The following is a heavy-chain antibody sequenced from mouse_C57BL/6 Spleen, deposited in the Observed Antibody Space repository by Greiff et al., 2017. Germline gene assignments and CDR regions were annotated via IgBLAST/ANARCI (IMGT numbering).Heavy chain of an antibody. V-gene: IGHV1-52*01. CDR3: AREGGYYGNLYYFDY. D-gene: IGHD2-1*01. CDR1: GYTFTSYW. Sequence: QVQLQQPGAELVRPGSSVKLSCKASGYTFTSYWMHWVKQRPIQGLEWIGNIDPSDSETHYNQKFKDKATLTVDKSSITAYMQLSSLTSEDSAVYYCAREGGYYGNLYYFDYWGQGTTLTVSS. J-gene: IGHJ2*01. CDR2: IDPSDSET.